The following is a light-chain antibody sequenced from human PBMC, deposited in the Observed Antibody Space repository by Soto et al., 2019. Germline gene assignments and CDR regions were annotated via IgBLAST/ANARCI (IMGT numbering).Light chain of an antibody. V-gene: IGKV1-17*02. CDR1: QGIRND. Sequence: DIQMTQSPSSLSASVGDRVTITCRASQGIRNDLGWYQQQPGKAPKRLIDAASRLVNGVSSRFSGSVFGTEFTLTISNLQPEDFATYYCLQHNTYPLTFGGGTKVEIK. J-gene: IGKJ4*01. CDR2: AAS. CDR3: LQHNTYPLT.